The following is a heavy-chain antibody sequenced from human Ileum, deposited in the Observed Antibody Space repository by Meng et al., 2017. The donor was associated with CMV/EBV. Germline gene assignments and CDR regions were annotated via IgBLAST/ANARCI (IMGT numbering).Heavy chain of an antibody. J-gene: IGHJ4*02. CDR3: AGGSSTGCQVFNY. D-gene: IGHD2-2*01. CDR1: GFTFSGYC. V-gene: IGHV3-7*01. CDR2: INQDGSEM. Sequence: LTCVDSGFTFSGYCMSWVRQAPGEGLEWVANINQDGSEMSYVDSVEGRFTISRDNTKNSLFRQMNSLRVENSAVYNCAGGSSTGCQVFNYWGQGTLVTVSS.